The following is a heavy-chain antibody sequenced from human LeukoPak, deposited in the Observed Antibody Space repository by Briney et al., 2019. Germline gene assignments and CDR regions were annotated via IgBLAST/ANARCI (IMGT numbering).Heavy chain of an antibody. Sequence: ASVKVSCKASGGTFSSYAISWVRQAPGQGLEWMGIINPSGGSTSYAQKFQGRVTMTRDTSTSTVYMELSSLRSEDTAVYYCARDFNCSSTSCYLNYYGMDVWGQGTTVTVSS. J-gene: IGHJ6*02. CDR1: GGTFSSYA. V-gene: IGHV1-46*01. CDR3: ARDFNCSSTSCYLNYYGMDV. D-gene: IGHD2-2*01. CDR2: INPSGGST.